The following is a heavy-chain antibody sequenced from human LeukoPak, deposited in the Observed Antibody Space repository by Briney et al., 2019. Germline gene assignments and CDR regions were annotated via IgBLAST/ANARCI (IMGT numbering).Heavy chain of an antibody. D-gene: IGHD5-18*01. Sequence: GESLKISCKGSGYSFTSYWIGWVRQMPGKGLEWMGIIYPGDSDTRYSPSFQGQVTISADKSISTAYVQWSSLKTSDTAMYYCERRIQLWSHPFAYWGQGTLVTVSS. CDR1: GYSFTSYW. V-gene: IGHV5-51*01. J-gene: IGHJ4*02. CDR3: ERRIQLWSHPFAY. CDR2: IYPGDSDT.